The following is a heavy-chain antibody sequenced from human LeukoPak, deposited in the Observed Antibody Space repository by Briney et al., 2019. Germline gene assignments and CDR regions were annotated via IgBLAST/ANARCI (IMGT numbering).Heavy chain of an antibody. CDR1: GYTFKSYA. J-gene: IGHJ4*02. CDR2: INTSTGNP. CDR3: AREVAPGGFDY. D-gene: IGHD4-23*01. Sequence: VASVKVSCKASGYTFKSYAMNWVRQAPGQGLECLGWINTSTGNPTYAQGFTGRFVFSLDTSVSTAYLQISSLKAEDTGVYYCAREVAPGGFDYWGQGTLVTVSS. V-gene: IGHV7-4-1*02.